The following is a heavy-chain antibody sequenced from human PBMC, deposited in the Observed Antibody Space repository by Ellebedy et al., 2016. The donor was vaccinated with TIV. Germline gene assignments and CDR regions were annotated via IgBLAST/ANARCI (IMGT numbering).Heavy chain of an antibody. CDR1: GFTFSVTW. Sequence: PGGSLRLSCAASGFTFSVTWMSWARQAPGKGLEWVARIKYDVADKDYVDSVKGRFTISRDNAKNSLYLQMNSLRVEDTAVYFCVRARNYALDSWGQGTLVTVSS. CDR2: IKYDVADK. V-gene: IGHV3-7*01. CDR3: VRARNYALDS. J-gene: IGHJ4*02. D-gene: IGHD3-16*01.